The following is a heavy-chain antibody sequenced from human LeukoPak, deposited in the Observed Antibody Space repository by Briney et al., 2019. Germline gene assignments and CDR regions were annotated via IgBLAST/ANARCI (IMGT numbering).Heavy chain of an antibody. CDR3: AKSSYDFWSSFDY. D-gene: IGHD3-3*01. CDR1: GFTFSSYA. CDR2: ISDSGGST. J-gene: IGHJ4*02. Sequence: GGSLRLSCATSGFTFSSYAMIWVRQAPGQGLEWVSGISDSGGSTYYADSVKGRFTISRDNSKSTLYLQMSSLRAEDTAVYYCAKSSYDFWSSFDYWGQGTLVTVSS. V-gene: IGHV3-23*01.